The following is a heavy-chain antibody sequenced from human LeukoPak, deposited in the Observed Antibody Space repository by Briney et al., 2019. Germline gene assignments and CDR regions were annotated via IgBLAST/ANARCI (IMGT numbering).Heavy chain of an antibody. CDR3: ARDQGYDFWSGSPRLMDV. CDR1: GYTFTGYY. CDR2: INPNSGGT. V-gene: IGHV1-2*02. Sequence: PWASVKVSCKASGYTFTGYYMHWVRQAPGQGLEWMGWINPNSGGTNYAQKFQGRVAMTRDTSISTAYMELSRLRSDDTAVYYCARDQGYDFWSGSPRLMDVWGKGTTVTVSS. J-gene: IGHJ6*04. D-gene: IGHD3-3*01.